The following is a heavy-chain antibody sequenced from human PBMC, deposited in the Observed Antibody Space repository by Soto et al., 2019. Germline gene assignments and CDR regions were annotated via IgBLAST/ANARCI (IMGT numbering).Heavy chain of an antibody. CDR2: ISHSGRT. CDR3: ARHTGSSSGYGYYYYYGMDV. V-gene: IGHV4-39*01. J-gene: IGHJ6*02. D-gene: IGHD6-13*01. Sequence: SETLSLTFTVSGCSISSSSYSWRWIHQPPGKGLGSIGIISHSGRTYYNPSPKGPVTRSVDTSKIQFSLQLSSVTAADTAVYYCARHTGSSSGYGYYYYYGMDVWGQGTTV. CDR1: GCSISSSSYS.